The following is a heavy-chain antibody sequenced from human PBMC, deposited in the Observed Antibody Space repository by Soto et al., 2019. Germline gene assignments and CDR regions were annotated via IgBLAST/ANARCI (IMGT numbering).Heavy chain of an antibody. V-gene: IGHV3-11*01. D-gene: IGHD5-12*01. CDR2: ISSSGSTI. CDR1: GFTFSDYY. CDR3: ARDPIVATNYYYYMDV. J-gene: IGHJ6*03. Sequence: GGSLRLSCAASGFTFSDYYMSWIRQAPGKGLEWVSYISSSGSTIYYADSVKGRFTISRDNAKNSLYLQMNSLRAEDTAVYYCARDPIVATNYYYYMDVWGKGTTVTVSS.